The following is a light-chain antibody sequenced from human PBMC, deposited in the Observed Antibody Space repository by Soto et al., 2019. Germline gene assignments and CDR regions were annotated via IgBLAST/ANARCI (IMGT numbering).Light chain of an antibody. CDR3: SSYTSSSTVV. Sequence: QSARNQPASVSGSPGQSITISCTGTSSDVGGYNYVSWYQQHPGKAPKLMIYDVSNRPSGVSNRFSGSKSGNTASLTISGLQAEDEADYYCSSYTSSSTVVFGGGTKVTVL. CDR1: SSDVGGYNY. J-gene: IGLJ2*01. V-gene: IGLV2-14*01. CDR2: DVS.